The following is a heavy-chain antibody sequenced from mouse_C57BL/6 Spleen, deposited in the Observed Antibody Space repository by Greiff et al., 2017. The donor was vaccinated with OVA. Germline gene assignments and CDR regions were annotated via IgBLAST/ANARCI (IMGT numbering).Heavy chain of an antibody. Sequence: EVHLVESGGGLVKPGGSLKLSCAASGFTFSSYAMSWVRQTPEKRLEWVATISDGGSYTYYPDNVKGRFTISRDNAKNNLYLQMSHLKSEDTAMYYCARGGTTVVATRWYFDVWGTGTTVTVSS. V-gene: IGHV5-4*01. CDR2: ISDGGSYT. CDR1: GFTFSSYA. D-gene: IGHD1-1*01. J-gene: IGHJ1*03. CDR3: ARGGTTVVATRWYFDV.